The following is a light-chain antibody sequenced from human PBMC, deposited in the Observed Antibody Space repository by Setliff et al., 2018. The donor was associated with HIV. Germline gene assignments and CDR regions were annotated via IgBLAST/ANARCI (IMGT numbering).Light chain of an antibody. Sequence: GGSGDIGTYNSVSWYQQHPGKAPKLLIYNVANRPSGVSDRFSGSKSGNTASLTISGLQAEDEADYYCSSFSTSSTPSVFGTGTKVTVL. J-gene: IGLJ1*01. CDR2: NVA. V-gene: IGLV2-14*03. CDR1: SGDIGTYNS. CDR3: SSFSTSSTPSV.